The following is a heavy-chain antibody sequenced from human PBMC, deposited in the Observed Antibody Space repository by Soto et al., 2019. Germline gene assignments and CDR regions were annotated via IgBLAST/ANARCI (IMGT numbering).Heavy chain of an antibody. V-gene: IGHV4-59*13. CDR2: ISQRGRS. Sequence: SETVSLTCAVSGGSMSSLSLSWIRQPPGNGLAFIGSISQRGRSEYNPSLKNRIILSVDVSKNQFSLELKSMKAADTVVYYCARVDMENYYDMWSGCTSYALDVWGKGTTVTVSS. D-gene: IGHD3-3*01. CDR1: GGSMSSLS. J-gene: IGHJ6*04. CDR3: ARVDMENYYDMWSGCTSYALDV.